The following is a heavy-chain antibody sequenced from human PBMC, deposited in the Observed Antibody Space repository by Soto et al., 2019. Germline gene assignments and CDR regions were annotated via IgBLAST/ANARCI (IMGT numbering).Heavy chain of an antibody. D-gene: IGHD6-13*01. Sequence: PGGSLRLSCEASVFTFSSYWMTCVRQAPGKGLEWVANLKQDASEKYYVDSVKGRFTISRDNAENSLYLQMNSLRAEDTAVYYCARAPGIGAGGTTRCWGQGTMVTVSS. CDR1: VFTFSSYW. V-gene: IGHV3-7*01. CDR3: ARAPGIGAGGTTRC. J-gene: IGHJ4*02. CDR2: LKQDASEK.